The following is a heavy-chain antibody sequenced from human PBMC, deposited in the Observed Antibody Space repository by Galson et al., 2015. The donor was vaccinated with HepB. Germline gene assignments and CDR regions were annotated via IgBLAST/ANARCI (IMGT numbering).Heavy chain of an antibody. J-gene: IGHJ4*02. CDR1: GLTFSSYG. CDR3: AKDGGYTDGWHCGDY. CDR2: ISYDGSNK. Sequence: SLRLSCATSGLTFSSYGMHWVRQAPGKGLEWVAVISYDGSNKYYADSVKGRFTISRDNSKNTLYLQMNSLRADDTAVYYCAKDGGYTDGWHCGDYWGQGTLATVSS. V-gene: IGHV3-30*18. D-gene: IGHD6-19*01.